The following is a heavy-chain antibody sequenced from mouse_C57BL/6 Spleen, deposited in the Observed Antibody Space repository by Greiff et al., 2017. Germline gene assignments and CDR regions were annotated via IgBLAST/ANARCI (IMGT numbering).Heavy chain of an antibody. D-gene: IGHD3-2*02. J-gene: IGHJ2*01. CDR3: ARGWTAQATPYFDY. V-gene: IGHV14-3*01. Sequence: VQLKESVAELVRPGASVKLSCTASGFNIKNTYMHWVKQRPEQGLEWIGRIDPANGNTKYAPKFQGKATITADTSSNTAYLQLSSLTSEDTAIYYCARGWTAQATPYFDYWGQGTTLTVSS. CDR1: GFNIKNTY. CDR2: IDPANGNT.